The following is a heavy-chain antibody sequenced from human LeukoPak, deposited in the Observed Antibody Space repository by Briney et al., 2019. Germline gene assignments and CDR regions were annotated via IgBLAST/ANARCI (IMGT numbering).Heavy chain of an antibody. CDR1: GFTFSSYA. J-gene: IGHJ4*02. D-gene: IGHD2-8*01. V-gene: IGHV3-30-3*01. Sequence: PGRSLRLSCAASGFTFSSYAMHWVRQAPGEGLEWVAVISYDGSNKYYADSVKGRFTISRDNSKNTLYLQMNSLRAEDTAVYYCAREGYSCFDYWGQGTLVTVSS. CDR3: AREGYSCFDY. CDR2: ISYDGSNK.